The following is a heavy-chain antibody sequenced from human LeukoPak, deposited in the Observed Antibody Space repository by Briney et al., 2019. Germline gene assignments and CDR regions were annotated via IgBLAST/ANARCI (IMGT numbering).Heavy chain of an antibody. CDR3: ARVPPIDAFDI. V-gene: IGHV4-59*01. J-gene: IGHJ3*02. Sequence: SETLSLTCTVSGGSISSYYWSWIRQPPGKGLEWIGYIYYSGSTNYNPSLKSRATISVDTSKNQFSLKLSSVTAADTAVYYCARVPPIDAFDIWGQGTMVTVSS. CDR1: GGSISSYY. CDR2: IYYSGST.